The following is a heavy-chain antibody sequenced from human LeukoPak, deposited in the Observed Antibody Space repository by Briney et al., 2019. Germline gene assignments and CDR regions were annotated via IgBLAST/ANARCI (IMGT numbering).Heavy chain of an antibody. CDR1: GFTFSSYS. V-gene: IGHV3-21*01. Sequence: GSLRLSCAASGFTFSSYSMNWVRQAPGKGLEWVSSISSSSSYIYYADSVKGRFAISRDNAKNSLYLQMNSLRAEDTAVYYCARDASNYYDSSGSWPLDYWGQGTLVTVSS. J-gene: IGHJ4*02. D-gene: IGHD3-22*01. CDR3: ARDASNYYDSSGSWPLDY. CDR2: ISSSSSYI.